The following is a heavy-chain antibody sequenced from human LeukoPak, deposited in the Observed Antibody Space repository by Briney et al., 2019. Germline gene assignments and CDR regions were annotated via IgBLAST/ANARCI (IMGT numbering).Heavy chain of an antibody. V-gene: IGHV1-18*01. D-gene: IGHD5-18*01. J-gene: IGHJ3*02. CDR2: ISAYNGNT. CDR1: GYTFTSYG. CDR3: ARDGYLVHNAFDI. Sequence: ASVKVSCKASGYTFTSYGISWVRQAPGQGLEWMGWISAYNGNTNYAQKLQGRVTMTTDTSTSTACMELRSLRSDDTAVYYCARDGYLVHNAFDIGGQGTMVTVSS.